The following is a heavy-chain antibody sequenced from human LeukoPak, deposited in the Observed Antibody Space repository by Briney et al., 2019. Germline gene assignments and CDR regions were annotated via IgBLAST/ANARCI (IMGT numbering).Heavy chain of an antibody. D-gene: IGHD5-18*01. CDR3: AREGDTAMDTNWFDP. CDR2: ISPNSGGT. V-gene: IGHV1-2*02. CDR1: GYTFTDYY. Sequence: ASVKVSCKASGYTFTDYYIHWVRQAPGQGLEWVGWISPNSGGTKYAQKFQGRVTMTRDTSINTGYMELSRLRSDDTAVYYCAREGDTAMDTNWFDPWGQGTLVTVSS. J-gene: IGHJ5*02.